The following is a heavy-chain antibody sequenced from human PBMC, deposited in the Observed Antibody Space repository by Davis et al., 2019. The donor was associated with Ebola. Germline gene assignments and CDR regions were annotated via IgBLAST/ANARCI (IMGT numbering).Heavy chain of an antibody. Sequence: GGSLRLSCAASGFTFSGSAMHWVRQASGKGLEWVGRIRSKANSYATAYAASVKGRFTISRDDSKNTAYLQMNSLKTEDTAVYYCTRLPDYPPGYCSSTSCYRYGGYYYYGMDVWGQGTTVTVSS. CDR2: IRSKANSYAT. CDR1: GFTFSGSA. J-gene: IGHJ6*02. D-gene: IGHD2-2*02. CDR3: TRLPDYPPGYCSSTSCYRYGGYYYYGMDV. V-gene: IGHV3-73*01.